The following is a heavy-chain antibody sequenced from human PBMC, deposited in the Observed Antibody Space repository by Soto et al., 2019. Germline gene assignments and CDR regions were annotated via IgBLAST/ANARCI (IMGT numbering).Heavy chain of an antibody. J-gene: IGHJ4*02. CDR2: ISAYNGNT. Sequence: ASVKVSCKASGYTFTSYGISWVRQAPGQGLEWMGWISAYNGNTNYAQKLQGRVTMTTDTSTSTAYMELRSLRSDDTAVYYCARVDNYYDSSGPLPYFDYWGQGTLVTVS. V-gene: IGHV1-18*01. CDR3: ARVDNYYDSSGPLPYFDY. CDR1: GYTFTSYG. D-gene: IGHD3-22*01.